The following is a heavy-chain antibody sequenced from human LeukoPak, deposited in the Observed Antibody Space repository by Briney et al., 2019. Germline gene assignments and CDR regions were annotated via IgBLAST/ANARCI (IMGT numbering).Heavy chain of an antibody. D-gene: IGHD3-16*02. CDR1: GYIFTGYY. J-gene: IGHJ4*02. CDR2: IIPIFGTA. CDR3: AGSMPESPFETYDYVWGSYRYPLEFDF. Sequence: GASVKVSCKASGYIFTGYYIHWVRQAPGQGLEWMGGIIPIFGTANYAQKFQGRVTITADESTATAYMELSSLRSEDTAVYYCAGSMPESPFETYDYVWGSYRYPLEFDFWGQGTLVTVSS. V-gene: IGHV1-69*13.